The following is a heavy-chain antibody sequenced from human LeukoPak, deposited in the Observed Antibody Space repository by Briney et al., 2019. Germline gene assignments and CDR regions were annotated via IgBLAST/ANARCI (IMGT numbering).Heavy chain of an antibody. D-gene: IGHD1-26*01. CDR3: AKRIGGANSFDH. CDR2: ISGSSDTT. V-gene: IGHV3-23*01. Sequence: GGSLRLSCAGSGFTFSSYAMSWVRQAPGKGLKWVSVISGSSDTTYYADFVNGRFIISRDNSKNTLYLQMNSLRAEDTAVYYCAKRIGGANSFDHWGQGTLVTVSS. J-gene: IGHJ4*02. CDR1: GFTFSSYA.